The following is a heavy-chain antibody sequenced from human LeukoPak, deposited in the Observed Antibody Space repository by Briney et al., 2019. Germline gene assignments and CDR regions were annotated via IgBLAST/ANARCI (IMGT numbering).Heavy chain of an antibody. CDR1: GFTFSSYT. D-gene: IGHD5/OR15-5a*01. Sequence: PGGSLRLPCAASGFTFSSYTMNWVRQAPGKGLEWLSYISGGSRTIYYADSVKGRFTISRDNAKNSLYLQMNSLRDEDTAMYYCASRSTYLDYWGQGTLVTVSS. CDR2: ISGGSRTI. J-gene: IGHJ4*02. V-gene: IGHV3-48*02. CDR3: ASRSTYLDY.